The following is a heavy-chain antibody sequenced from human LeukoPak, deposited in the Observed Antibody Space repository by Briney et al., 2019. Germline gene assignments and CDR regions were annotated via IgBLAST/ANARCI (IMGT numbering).Heavy chain of an antibody. CDR3: ARHYDGGAKLRLDY. V-gene: IGHV4-59*08. CDR2: IHYSGSA. J-gene: IGHJ4*02. CDR1: GGSISSYF. D-gene: IGHD3-22*01. Sequence: PSETLSLTCTVSGGSISSYFWSWIRQPPGKGPEWIGFIHYSGSANYNPSLESRLTTSADTSKNQFSLKLSSVVAADTAVYYCARHYDGGAKLRLDYWGRGTLVTVSS.